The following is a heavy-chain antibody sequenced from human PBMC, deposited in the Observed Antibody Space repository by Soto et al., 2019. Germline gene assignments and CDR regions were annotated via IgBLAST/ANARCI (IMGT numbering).Heavy chain of an antibody. CDR1: GGTFSSYV. CDR3: AREGGGGYSYGTPGNWFDP. J-gene: IGHJ5*02. CDR2: IIPIFGTA. V-gene: IGHV1-69*06. Sequence: ASVKVSCKASGGTFSSYVISWVRQAPGQGLEWMGGIIPIFGTANYAQKFQGRVTITADKSTSTAYMELSSLRSEDTAVYYCAREGGGGYSYGTPGNWFDPWGQGTLVTVSS. D-gene: IGHD5-18*01.